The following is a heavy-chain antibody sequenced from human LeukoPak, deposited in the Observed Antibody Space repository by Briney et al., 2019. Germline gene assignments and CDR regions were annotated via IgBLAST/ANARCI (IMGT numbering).Heavy chain of an antibody. CDR2: ISGSGGST. V-gene: IGHV3-23*01. CDR3: AKHDLDYGDYDADY. Sequence: GGSLRLSCAASGFTFSSYAMSWVRQAPGKGLEWVSAISGSGGSTYYADSVKGRFTISRDNSKNTLYLQMNSLRAEDTAVYYCAKHDLDYGDYDADYWGQGTLVTVSS. J-gene: IGHJ4*02. CDR1: GFTFSSYA. D-gene: IGHD4-17*01.